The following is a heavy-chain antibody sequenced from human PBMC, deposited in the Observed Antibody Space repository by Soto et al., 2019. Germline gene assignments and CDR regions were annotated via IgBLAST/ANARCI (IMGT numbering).Heavy chain of an antibody. D-gene: IGHD3-3*01. CDR2: IYYSGGT. CDR3: ARHKGNYAFWSGSNWFDP. J-gene: IGHJ5*02. V-gene: IGHV4-39*01. CDR1: GGSISDSSYF. Sequence: PSETLSLTCTVSGGSISDSSYFWGWIRQPPGKGLEWIGTIYYSGGTYYNPSLKSRVTMSLDTSKNRFSLKLSSVTAADTAVYYCARHKGNYAFWSGSNWFDPWCQGTLVTVSS.